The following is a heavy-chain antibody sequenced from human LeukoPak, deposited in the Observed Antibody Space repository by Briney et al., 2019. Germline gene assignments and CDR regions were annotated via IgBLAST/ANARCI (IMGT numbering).Heavy chain of an antibody. CDR2: INPNSGGT. CDR3: ARGHAHKYYDSSGYYSWFDP. J-gene: IGHJ5*02. D-gene: IGHD3-22*01. CDR1: GYTFTGYH. Sequence: ASVKVSCKASGYTFTGYHMHWVRQAPGQGLEWMGRINPNSGGTNYAQKFQGRVTMTRDTSISTAYMELSRLRSDDTAVYYCARGHAHKYYDSSGYYSWFDPWGQGTLVTVSS. V-gene: IGHV1-2*06.